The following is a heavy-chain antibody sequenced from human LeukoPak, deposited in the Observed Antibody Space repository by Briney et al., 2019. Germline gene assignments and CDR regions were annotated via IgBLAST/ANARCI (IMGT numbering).Heavy chain of an antibody. Sequence: PGGSLRLSCAASGFTFSSYAMHWVRQAPGKGLEYVSAISSNGGSTYYANSVKGRFTISRDNSKNTLYLQMGSLRAEDMAVYYCARDAKYYDFWSGSDPYYYSYYMDVWGKGTTVTVSS. D-gene: IGHD3-3*01. J-gene: IGHJ6*03. CDR1: GFTFSSYA. CDR3: ARDAKYYDFWSGSDPYYYSYYMDV. V-gene: IGHV3-64*01. CDR2: ISSNGGST.